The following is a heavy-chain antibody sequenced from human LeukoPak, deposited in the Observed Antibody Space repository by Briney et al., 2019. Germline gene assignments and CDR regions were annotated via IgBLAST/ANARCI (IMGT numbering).Heavy chain of an antibody. V-gene: IGHV1-18*01. CDR3: ARESTVTKPDY. J-gene: IGHJ4*02. CDR1: GYTFTSYA. D-gene: IGHD4-17*01. CDR2: ISAYNGNT. Sequence: GASVKVSCEASGYTFTSYAISWVRQAPGLGLEWMGWISAYNGNTSYAQKFQGRVTMTTDTSTSTAYMELRSLRSDDTAVYYCARESTVTKPDYWGQGTLVTVSS.